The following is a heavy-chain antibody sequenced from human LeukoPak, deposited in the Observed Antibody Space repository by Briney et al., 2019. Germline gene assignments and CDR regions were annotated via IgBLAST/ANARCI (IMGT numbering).Heavy chain of an antibody. V-gene: IGHV3-11*01. CDR3: ARVGSLAAAGTPDY. CDR1: GFTFSDYY. D-gene: IGHD6-13*01. Sequence: GGSLRLSCAASGFTFSDYYMSWFRQAPGKGLEWVSYIGSSASTKYYADSVEGRFTISRDNAKNSLYLQMNSLRAEDTAVYYCARVGSLAAAGTPDYWGQGTLVTVSS. CDR2: IGSSASTK. J-gene: IGHJ4*02.